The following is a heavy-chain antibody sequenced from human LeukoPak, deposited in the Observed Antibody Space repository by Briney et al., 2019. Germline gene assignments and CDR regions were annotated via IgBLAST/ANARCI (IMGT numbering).Heavy chain of an antibody. D-gene: IGHD3-16*01. CDR1: GYTFSSYW. CDR2: INGDGSRP. V-gene: IGHV3-74*01. Sequence: RGGSLRLSCAASGYTFSSYWKHWVRHAPEEGLVWVSRINGDGSRPSYADSVKGRFTNSTNNANKTLNLQMNSLRAEDTAVYYCARGVSTVWLGDYYYMDVWGKGTTVTVSS. J-gene: IGHJ6*03. CDR3: ARGVSTVWLGDYYYMDV.